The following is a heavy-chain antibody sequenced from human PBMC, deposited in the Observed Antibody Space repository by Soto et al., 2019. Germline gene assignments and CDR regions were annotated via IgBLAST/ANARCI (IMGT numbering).Heavy chain of an antibody. D-gene: IGHD2-15*01. V-gene: IGHV1-2*04. CDR2: INPNSGGT. Sequence: EASVKVSCKASGYTFTGYYMHWVRQAPGQGLEWMGWINPNSGGTNYAQKFQGWVTMTRDTSISTAYMELSRLRSDDTAVYYCARDGCSGGSCSYSTYYYYYMDVWGKGTTVTVSS. J-gene: IGHJ6*03. CDR1: GYTFTGYY. CDR3: ARDGCSGGSCSYSTYYYYYMDV.